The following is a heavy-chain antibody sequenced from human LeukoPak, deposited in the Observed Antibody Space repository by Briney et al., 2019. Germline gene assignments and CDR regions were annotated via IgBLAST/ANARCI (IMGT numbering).Heavy chain of an antibody. D-gene: IGHD4-17*01. Sequence: ASVKVSCKASGGTFSSYAISWVQQAPGQGLEWMGGIIPIFGTANYAQKFQGRVTITADESTSTAYMELSSLRSEDTAVYYCARDLDYGDYPYNFDYWGQGTLVTVSS. CDR2: IIPIFGTA. J-gene: IGHJ4*02. CDR3: ARDLDYGDYPYNFDY. V-gene: IGHV1-69*13. CDR1: GGTFSSYA.